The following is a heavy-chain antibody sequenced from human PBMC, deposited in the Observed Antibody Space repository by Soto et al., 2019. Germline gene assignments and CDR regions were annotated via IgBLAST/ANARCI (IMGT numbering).Heavy chain of an antibody. J-gene: IGHJ3*02. CDR1: GFTVTEIY. V-gene: IGHV3-66*01. CDR2: IYNEFT. CDR3: VREPRYCRGGSCSIMGDAFDI. D-gene: IGHD2-15*01. Sequence: EVQLVESGGGLVQPGGSLRLSCVASGFTVTEIYMNWVRQAPGKGLEWVSVIYNEFTDYADSVRGRFSISTDSSKNALYLKRNSLRAEDSAVYYCVREPRYCRGGSCSIMGDAFDIWGKGTMVTVSS.